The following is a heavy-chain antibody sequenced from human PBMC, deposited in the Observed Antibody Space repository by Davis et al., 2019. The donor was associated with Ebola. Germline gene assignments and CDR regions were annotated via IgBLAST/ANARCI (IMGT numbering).Heavy chain of an antibody. CDR1: GGSITSSRYY. J-gene: IGHJ6*04. CDR2: IYYSGST. CDR3: ARDSGPYGMDV. Sequence: MPSETLSLTCTVSGGSITSSRYYWGWIRQPTGKGREWIGSIYYSGSTYYNPSLKSRVTISVDTSKNQFSLKLSSVTAADTAVYYCARDSGPYGMDVWGKGTTVTVSS. V-gene: IGHV4-39*07.